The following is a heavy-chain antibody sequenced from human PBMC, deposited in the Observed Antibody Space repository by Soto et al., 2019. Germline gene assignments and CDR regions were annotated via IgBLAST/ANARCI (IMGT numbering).Heavy chain of an antibody. J-gene: IGHJ6*02. CDR2: ISGSGGST. V-gene: IGHV3-23*01. CDR3: AKNSNHEPQYYYYYGMDV. CDR1: GFTFSSYA. D-gene: IGHD4-4*01. Sequence: HPGGSLRLSCAASGFTFSSYAMSWVRQAPGKGLEWVSAISGSGGSTYYADSVKGRFTISRDNSKNTLYLQMNSLRAEDTAVYYCAKNSNHEPQYYYYYGMDVWGQGTTVTVSS.